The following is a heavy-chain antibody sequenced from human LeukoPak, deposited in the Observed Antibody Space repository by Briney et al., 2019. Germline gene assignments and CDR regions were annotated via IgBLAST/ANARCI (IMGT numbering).Heavy chain of an antibody. CDR1: GFTFSSYW. D-gene: IGHD3-22*01. Sequence: PGGSLRLSCTASGFTFSSYWMHWVRQAPGKGLVWVSRINSDGSSTSYADSVKGRFTISRDNAKNTLYLQMNSLRAEDTAVYYCARMWHYYDSSGYYPYWGQGTLVTVSS. J-gene: IGHJ4*02. CDR2: INSDGSST. CDR3: ARMWHYYDSSGYYPY. V-gene: IGHV3-74*01.